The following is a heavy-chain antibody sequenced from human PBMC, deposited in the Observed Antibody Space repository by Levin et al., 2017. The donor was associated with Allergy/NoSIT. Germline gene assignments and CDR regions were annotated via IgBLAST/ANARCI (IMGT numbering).Heavy chain of an antibody. CDR3: ARGPPDYDFWSGYPYMDV. D-gene: IGHD3-3*01. CDR1: GFTVSSNY. V-gene: IGHV3-53*01. CDR2: IYRGGST. Sequence: GESLKISCAASGFTVSSNYMSWVRQAPGKGLEWVSVIYRGGSTYYADSVQGRFTISRDNSKNTLYLQMNSLRAEDTAVYYCARGPPDYDFWSGYPYMDVWGQGTTVTVSS. J-gene: IGHJ6*02.